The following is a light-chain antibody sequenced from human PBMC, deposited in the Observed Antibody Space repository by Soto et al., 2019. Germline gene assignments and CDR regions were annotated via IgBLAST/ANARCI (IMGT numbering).Light chain of an antibody. CDR3: QQSYNTPRT. CDR1: QSINNY. V-gene: IGKV1-39*01. J-gene: IGKJ1*01. Sequence: DIQMTQPPSSLSASVGDRVTITCRASQSINNYLHWFQQKPGKAPKLLIYAASTLQGGVPSRFSGSGSGTDFTLTISSLHHEHFATYFCQQSYNTPRTFGQGTKVDIK. CDR2: AAS.